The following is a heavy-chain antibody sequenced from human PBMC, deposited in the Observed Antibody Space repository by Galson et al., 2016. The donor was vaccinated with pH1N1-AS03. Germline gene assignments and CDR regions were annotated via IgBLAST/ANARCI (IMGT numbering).Heavy chain of an antibody. CDR3: VKVDGLGGQRDY. CDR1: GFTFPGYG. D-gene: IGHD3/OR15-3a*01. CDR2: IQYDESYK. J-gene: IGHJ4*02. Sequence: SLRLSCAASGFTFPGYGMHWVRPAPGKGLEWVAFIQYDESYKNYAGSVRGRFTISRDISRSTLFLQMNSLRIDDTAVYFCVKVDGLGGQRDYWGRGTLVTVSS. V-gene: IGHV3-30*02.